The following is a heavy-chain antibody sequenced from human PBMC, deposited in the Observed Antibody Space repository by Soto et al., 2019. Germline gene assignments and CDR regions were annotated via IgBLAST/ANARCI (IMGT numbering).Heavy chain of an antibody. CDR2: ISWDGGST. CDR1: GFTFDDYA. V-gene: IGHV3-43D*03. CDR3: TKDIGEVVPYYYYGMDV. Sequence: GGSLRLSCAASGFTFDDYAMHWVRQAPGKGLEWVSLISWDGGSTYYADSVKGRFTISRDNSKNSLYLQMNSLRAEDTALYYCTKDIGEVVPYYYYGMDVWGQGTTVTVSS. D-gene: IGHD2-21*01. J-gene: IGHJ6*02.